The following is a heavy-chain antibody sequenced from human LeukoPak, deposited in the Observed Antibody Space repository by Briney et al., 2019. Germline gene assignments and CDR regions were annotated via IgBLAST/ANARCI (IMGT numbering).Heavy chain of an antibody. CDR2: INWNSEYK. CDR3: VRTWSASDYYMDV. V-gene: IGHV3-20*04. D-gene: IGHD3-3*01. J-gene: IGHJ6*03. Sequence: PGGSLRLSCVASGFIFDDYGMSWVRQGPGKGLEWVSNINWNSEYKSYADSVRGRFTISRDNAKKSLYLQMNTLRAEDSAFYYCVRTWSASDYYMDVWGIGTTVIVSS. CDR1: GFIFDDYG.